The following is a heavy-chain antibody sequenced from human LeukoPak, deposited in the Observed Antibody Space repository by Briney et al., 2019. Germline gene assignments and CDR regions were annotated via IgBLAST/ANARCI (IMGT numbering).Heavy chain of an antibody. CDR3: ASGYGSGSYRDAFDI. CDR2: IYYSGST. D-gene: IGHD3-10*01. V-gene: IGHV4-59*01. CDR1: GGSISSYY. Sequence: SETLSLTCTVSGGSISSYYWSWIRQPPGKGLEWIGYIYYSGSTNYNPSLKSRVTISVDTSKNRFSLKLSSVTAADTAVYYCASGYGSGSYRDAFDIWGQGTMVTVSS. J-gene: IGHJ3*02.